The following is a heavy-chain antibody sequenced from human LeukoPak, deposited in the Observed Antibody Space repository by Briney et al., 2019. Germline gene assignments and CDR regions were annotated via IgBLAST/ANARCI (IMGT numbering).Heavy chain of an antibody. CDR3: ARRATESYYMDV. J-gene: IGHJ6*03. CDR1: GFTFSSYS. Sequence: GGSLRLSCAASGFTFSSYSMNWVRQAPGKGLEWVSSISSSSSYIYYADSVKGRFTISRDNAKNTLYLQMNSLRADDTAVYYCARRATESYYMDVWGKGTTVTISS. V-gene: IGHV3-21*04. CDR2: ISSSSSYI.